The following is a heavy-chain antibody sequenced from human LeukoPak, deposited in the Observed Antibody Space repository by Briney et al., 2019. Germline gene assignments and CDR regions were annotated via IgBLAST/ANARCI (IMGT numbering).Heavy chain of an antibody. CDR1: GFTFSSYA. Sequence: GGSLRLSCAASGFTFSSYAMHWVRQAPGKGLEYVSAISSNGGSTYYANSVKGRFTISRDNSKNTLYLQMGSLRAEDMAVYYCARGPRDSPFDYWGRGTLVTISS. D-gene: IGHD5-18*01. V-gene: IGHV3-64*01. CDR3: ARGPRDSPFDY. J-gene: IGHJ4*02. CDR2: ISSNGGST.